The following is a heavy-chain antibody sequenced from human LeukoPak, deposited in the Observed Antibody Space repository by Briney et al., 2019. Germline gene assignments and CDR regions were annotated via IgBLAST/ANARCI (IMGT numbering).Heavy chain of an antibody. CDR3: ARNEYYYDSSGYYRPFPLDY. V-gene: IGHV1-69*05. CDR1: GGTFISYA. D-gene: IGHD3-22*01. Sequence: ASVKVSCKASGGTFISYAISWVRQAPGQGLEWMGGIIPIFGTANYAQKFQGRVTITTDESTSTAYMELSSLRSEDTAVYYCARNEYYYDSSGYYRPFPLDYWGQGTLVTVSS. CDR2: IIPIFGTA. J-gene: IGHJ4*02.